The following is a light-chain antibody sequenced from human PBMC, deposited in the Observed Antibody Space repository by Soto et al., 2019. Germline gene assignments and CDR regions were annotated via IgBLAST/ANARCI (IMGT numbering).Light chain of an antibody. CDR2: RNN. CDR3: ATWDDSLNGPV. J-gene: IGLJ3*02. CDR1: SSNLGDNT. Sequence: QSVLTQPPSASGTPGQRVTISCSGSSSNLGDNTVNWYQQLPGTAPKLLIYRNNRRPSEVPDRFSGSKSGTSASLAISGLQSDDEAVYYCATWDDSLNGPVFGGGTKLTVL. V-gene: IGLV1-44*01.